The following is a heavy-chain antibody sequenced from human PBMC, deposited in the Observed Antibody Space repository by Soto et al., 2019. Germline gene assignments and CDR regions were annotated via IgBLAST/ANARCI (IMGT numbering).Heavy chain of an antibody. D-gene: IGHD3-10*01. V-gene: IGHV4-31*03. Sequence: PSETLSLTCPVSGGCISWGGYYWRWIRQHPGKGLEWIGYIYYSGSTYYNPSLKSRVTISVDTSKNQFSLKLSSVTAADTAVYYCARAGITMVRGVIKALYYYYGMDVWGQGTTVTVS. CDR3: ARAGITMVRGVIKALYYYYGMDV. CDR2: IYYSGST. J-gene: IGHJ6*02. CDR1: GGCISWGGYY.